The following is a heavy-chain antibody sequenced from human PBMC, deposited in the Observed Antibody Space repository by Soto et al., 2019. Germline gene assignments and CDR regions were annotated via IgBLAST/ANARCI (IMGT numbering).Heavy chain of an antibody. V-gene: IGHV1-18*04. CDR1: GYTFTTYG. D-gene: IGHD2-15*01. CDR3: ARDTNIGSCSGGSFYWFDP. CDR2: ISGDTSNT. Sequence: GASVKVSCKASGYTFTTYGVAWVRQAPGQGLEWLGWISGDTSNTNYTQKLQGRVTLTADTSTSTAYMELSSLRPEDTAVYYCARDTNIGSCSGGSFYWFDPWGQGTLVTVSS. J-gene: IGHJ5*02.